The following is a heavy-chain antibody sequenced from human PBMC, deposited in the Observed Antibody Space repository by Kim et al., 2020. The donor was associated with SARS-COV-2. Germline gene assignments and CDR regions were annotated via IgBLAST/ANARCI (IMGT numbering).Heavy chain of an antibody. D-gene: IGHD3-3*01. CDR3: ARRSGDDFWSGPVDY. J-gene: IGHJ4*02. Sequence: GESLKISCKGSGYSFTSYWISWVRQMPGKGLEWMGRIDPSDSYTNYSPSFQGHVTISADKSISTAYLQWSSLKASDTAMYYCARRSGDDFWSGPVDYWGQGTLVTVSS. CDR1: GYSFTSYW. V-gene: IGHV5-10-1*01. CDR2: IDPSDSYT.